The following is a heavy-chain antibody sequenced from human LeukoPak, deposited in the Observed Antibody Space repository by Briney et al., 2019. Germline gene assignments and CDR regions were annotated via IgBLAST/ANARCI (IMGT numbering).Heavy chain of an antibody. Sequence: GGSLRLSCAASGFIFSDYCMTWIRQTPGKGLEWLSYISDSGSTINSADSVKGRLTISRDNAKKSLFLQMNSLRAEDTAVYYCAIYYDSSGSIDHWGQGTLVTVSS. V-gene: IGHV3-11*01. J-gene: IGHJ4*02. CDR1: GFIFSDYC. D-gene: IGHD3-22*01. CDR2: ISDSGSTI. CDR3: AIYYDSSGSIDH.